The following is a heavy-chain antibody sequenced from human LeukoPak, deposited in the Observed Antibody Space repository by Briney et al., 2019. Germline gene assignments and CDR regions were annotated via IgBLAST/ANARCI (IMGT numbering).Heavy chain of an antibody. CDR2: IKQDGSEK. J-gene: IGHJ6*02. CDR3: ARDLNYYYGMDV. V-gene: IGHV3-7*01. CDR1: GFTFSSYA. Sequence: PGGSLRLSCAASGFTFSSYAMNWVRQAPGKGLEWVANIKQDGSEKYYVDSVKGRFTISRDNAKSSLYLHVNSLRAEDTAVYYCARDLNYYYGMDVWGQGTTVTVSS.